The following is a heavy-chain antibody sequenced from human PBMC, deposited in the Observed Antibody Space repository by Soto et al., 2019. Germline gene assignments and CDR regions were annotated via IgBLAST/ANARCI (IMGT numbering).Heavy chain of an antibody. Sequence: ETLSLTGPVSGASISSYYWSWIRQPSGKGLEWIGLIYTSGSTNYNPSLKSRVTMSVDTSKNQFSLNLSSVTAADTAVYYCARDGSTWNYYYYYGMDVWGQGTTVTVSS. CDR1: GASISSYY. CDR2: IYTSGST. D-gene: IGHD1-26*01. J-gene: IGHJ6*02. V-gene: IGHV4-4*07. CDR3: ARDGSTWNYYYYYGMDV.